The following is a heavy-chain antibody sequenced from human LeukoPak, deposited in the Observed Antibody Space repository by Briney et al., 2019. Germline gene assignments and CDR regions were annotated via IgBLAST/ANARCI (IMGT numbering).Heavy chain of an antibody. CDR2: IIPIFGTA. D-gene: IGHD5-18*01. V-gene: IGHV1-69*13. J-gene: IGHJ4*02. CDR3: ARASSYGYLRPYHFDY. CDR1: GGTFSSYA. Sequence: GASVKVSCKASGGTFSSYAISWVRQAPGQGLEWMGGIIPIFGTANYAQKFQGRVTITADESTSTAYMELSSLRSEDTAVYYCARASSYGYLRPYHFDYWGQGTLVTVSS.